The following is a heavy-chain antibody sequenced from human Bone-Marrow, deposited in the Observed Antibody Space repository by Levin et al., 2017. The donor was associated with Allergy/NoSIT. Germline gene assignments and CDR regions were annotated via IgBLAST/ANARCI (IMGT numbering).Heavy chain of an antibody. Sequence: GGSLRLSCAASGFTFSNSSMNWVRQAPGKGLEWVSYISDSSSSIFYADSVKGRFTISRDNAKNSLFLQMNSLRDEDTAVYYCARDCPHLSYSSTWYYYYGMDVGGQGTTVTVSS. CDR2: ISDSSSSI. J-gene: IGHJ6*02. D-gene: IGHD6-13*01. CDR3: ARDCPHLSYSSTWYYYYGMDV. CDR1: GFTFSNSS. V-gene: IGHV3-48*02.